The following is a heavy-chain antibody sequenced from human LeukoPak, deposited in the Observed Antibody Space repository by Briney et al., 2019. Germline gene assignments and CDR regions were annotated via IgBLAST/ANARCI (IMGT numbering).Heavy chain of an antibody. CDR2: ITSSSSYI. V-gene: IGHV3-21*01. J-gene: IGHJ3*02. D-gene: IGHD3-10*01. Sequence: GGSLRLSCAASGFTFSNYGMNWVRQAPGKGLEWVSSITSSSSYIYYADSVKGRFTISRDNAKNSLFLQMNSLRAEDAAIYYCAREEVRAFDIWGQGTMVTVPS. CDR1: GFTFSNYG. CDR3: AREEVRAFDI.